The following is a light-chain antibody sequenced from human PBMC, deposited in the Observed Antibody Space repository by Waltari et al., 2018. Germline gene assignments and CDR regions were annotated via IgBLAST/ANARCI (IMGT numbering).Light chain of an antibody. CDR3: QQYNRWPPIT. J-gene: IGKJ5*01. Sequence: EVVMTQSPATLSLFPGERATLSCRASQSVASNLAWYQQKPGQAPRLLIYEASTRATGISARFRGSVSGTEFTLTISSLQSEDSAVYYCQQYNRWPPITFGQGTRLEIK. CDR1: QSVASN. CDR2: EAS. V-gene: IGKV3-15*01.